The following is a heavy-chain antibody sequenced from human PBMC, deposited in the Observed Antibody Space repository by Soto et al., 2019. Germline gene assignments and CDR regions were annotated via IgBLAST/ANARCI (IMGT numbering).Heavy chain of an antibody. CDR1: EFAFANFA. CDR3: AKMSAPITMVRGDLDY. Sequence: QVHLVESGGGVVQPGGSLRLSCEATEFAFANFAMHWVRQAPGMGLEWVAGISYDGKTKYYGDSVTGRFTISRDNSRNTLYLQMSGLNPEDTALYYCAKMSAPITMVRGDLDYWGQWTLVTISS. D-gene: IGHD3-10*01. V-gene: IGHV3-30*18. J-gene: IGHJ4*02. CDR2: ISYDGKTK.